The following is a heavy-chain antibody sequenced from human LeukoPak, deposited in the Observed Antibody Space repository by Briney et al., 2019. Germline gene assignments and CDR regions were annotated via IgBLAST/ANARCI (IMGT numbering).Heavy chain of an antibody. CDR2: IIPIFGTA. CDR1: GGTFSSYA. V-gene: IGHV1-69*13. D-gene: IGHD2-8*01. J-gene: IGHJ6*03. CDR3: ARAILGYCTNGVCPDYYYYYYMDV. Sequence: EASVKVSCKASGGTFSSYAISWVRQAPGQGLEWMGGIIPIFGTANYAQKFQGRVTITADESTSTAYMELSSLRSEDTAVYYCARAILGYCTNGVCPDYYYYYYMDVWGKGTTVTVSS.